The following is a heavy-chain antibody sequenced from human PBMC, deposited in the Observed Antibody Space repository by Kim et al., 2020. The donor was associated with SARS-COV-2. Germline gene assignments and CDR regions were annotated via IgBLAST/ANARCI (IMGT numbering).Heavy chain of an antibody. Sequence: NCNPSLKSRVTISVDTSKNQFSLKLSSVTAADTAVYYCASSIAAAPPIDYWGQGTLVTVSS. J-gene: IGHJ4*02. CDR3: ASSIAAAPPIDY. D-gene: IGHD6-13*01. V-gene: IGHV4-4*09.